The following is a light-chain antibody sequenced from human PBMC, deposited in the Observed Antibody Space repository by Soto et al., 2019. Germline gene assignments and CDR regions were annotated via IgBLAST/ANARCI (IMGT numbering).Light chain of an antibody. CDR2: EAS. J-gene: IGKJ1*01. CDR1: QSVSSTY. CDR3: QQYGSSPIT. Sequence: LTQAAGSLAFSSWETDRHYCRASQSVSSTYLAWYQQKPGQAPRLLIYEASSRATGIPDRFGGSGSGTDFTLTIRRLEPEDFAVYYCQQYGSSPITFGQGTKVDIK. V-gene: IGKV3-20*01.